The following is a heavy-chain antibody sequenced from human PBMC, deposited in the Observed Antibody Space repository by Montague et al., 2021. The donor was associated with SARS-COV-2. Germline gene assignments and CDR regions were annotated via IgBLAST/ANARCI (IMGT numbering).Heavy chain of an antibody. CDR3: ARVLGAPYYCSGGRCYSSAGFDP. Sequence: TLSLTCAVSGGSISSGGYSWSWIRQPPGKGLEWIGYIYHSGSTYYNPSLKSRVTISVDRSKNQFSLKLTSVTAADTAVYYCARVLGAPYYCSGGRCYSSAGFDPWGQGTLVTVSS. J-gene: IGHJ5*02. D-gene: IGHD2-15*01. V-gene: IGHV4-30-2*01. CDR1: GGSISSGGYS. CDR2: IYHSGST.